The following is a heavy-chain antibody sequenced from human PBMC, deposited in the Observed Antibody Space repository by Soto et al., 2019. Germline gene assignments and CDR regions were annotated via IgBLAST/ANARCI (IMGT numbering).Heavy chain of an antibody. CDR3: AAFITQYCSGGSCYKPVDY. Sequence: SETLSLTCTVSGGSISSGGYYWSWIRQHPGKGLEWIGYIYYSGSTYYNPSLKSRVTISVDTSKNQFSLKLSSVTAADTAVYYCAAFITQYCSGGSCYKPVDYWGQGTLVTVSS. CDR2: IYYSGST. V-gene: IGHV4-31*03. J-gene: IGHJ4*02. CDR1: GGSISSGGYY. D-gene: IGHD2-15*01.